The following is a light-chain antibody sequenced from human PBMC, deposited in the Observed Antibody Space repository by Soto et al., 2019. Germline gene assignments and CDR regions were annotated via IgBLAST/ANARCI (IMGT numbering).Light chain of an antibody. CDR1: QSVSSN. V-gene: IGKV3D-15*01. CDR3: QQYNNWPIT. CDR2: GAS. Sequence: EIVMTQSPATLSVSPGERATLSCRASQSVSSNLAWYQQKPGQAPRLLIYGASIRATGIPARSSGSGSGTEFTLTISSLQSEDFAVYYCQQYNNWPITFGQGTRLEIK. J-gene: IGKJ5*01.